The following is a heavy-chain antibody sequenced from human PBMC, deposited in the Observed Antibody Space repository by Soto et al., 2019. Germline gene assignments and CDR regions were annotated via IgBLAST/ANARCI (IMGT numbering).Heavy chain of an antibody. D-gene: IGHD1-26*01. CDR3: ARAPVGGSSNLGY. J-gene: IGHJ4*01. V-gene: IGHV1-2*02. CDR2: INPYSADT. CDR1: GYTLTVYF. Sequence: ASVKLYRKASGYTLTVYFIHWVRQAPGQGLEWMGWINPYSADTNYAQKFQGRVTMTRDTSIDTAFMQLSWLRSDDTAVYYCARAPVGGSSNLGYWGQGALVTGSS.